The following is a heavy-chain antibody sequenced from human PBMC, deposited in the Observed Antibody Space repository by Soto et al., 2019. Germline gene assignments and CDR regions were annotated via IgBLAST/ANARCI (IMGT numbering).Heavy chain of an antibody. J-gene: IGHJ6*02. CDR1: EFNFDKYD. D-gene: IGHD1-20*01. Sequence: PGGSLRLSCAASEFNFDKYDRTWVRQAPGKGPEWVANIKPDGSEQYYVDCVKGRFTISRDNANNSLYLQMNSLRAEDTAVYFCARGNWNYYYGFGVEGQGTTVTVSS. V-gene: IGHV3-7*01. CDR3: ARGNWNYYYGFGV. CDR2: IKPDGSEQ.